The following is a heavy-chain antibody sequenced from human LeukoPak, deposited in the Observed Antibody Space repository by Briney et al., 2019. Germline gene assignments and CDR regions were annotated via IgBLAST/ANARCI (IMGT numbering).Heavy chain of an antibody. Sequence: SETLSLTCTVSGGSISSSSYYWGWIRQPPGKGLEWIGSIYYSGSTYYNPSLKSRVTISVDTSKNQFSLKLSSVTAADTAVYYCARLPDILTAVIDYWGQGTLVTVSS. CDR1: GGSISSSSYY. CDR3: ARLPDILTAVIDY. CDR2: IYYSGST. D-gene: IGHD3-9*01. J-gene: IGHJ4*02. V-gene: IGHV4-39*01.